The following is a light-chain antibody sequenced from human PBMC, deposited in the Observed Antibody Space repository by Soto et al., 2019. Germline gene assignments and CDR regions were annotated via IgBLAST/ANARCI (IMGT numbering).Light chain of an antibody. V-gene: IGKV2-28*01. J-gene: IGKJ3*01. CDR3: MQAVQTPFT. CDR2: LGT. Sequence: DIVMTQSPLSLAVTPGEPASISYRSSQSLLQSNGHNYLDWYLQKPGQSPQLLIYLGTNRAPGVPDRFSGSGSGTDFTLKISSVETEDVGMYYCMQAVQTPFTFGPGTKVDIK. CDR1: QSLLQSNGHNY.